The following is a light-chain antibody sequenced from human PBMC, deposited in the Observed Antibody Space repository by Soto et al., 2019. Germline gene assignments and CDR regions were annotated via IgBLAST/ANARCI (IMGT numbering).Light chain of an antibody. Sequence: EIVLKQSPGTLSLSPGERATLSCRASQSVRSSYLAWYQQKPGQAPRLLIYGASNRATGIPDRFSGSGSGTDFTLTISSLQSEDFAVYYCQQYDNWPLTFGGGTKVDI. V-gene: IGKV3-20*01. CDR1: QSVRSSY. J-gene: IGKJ4*01. CDR3: QQYDNWPLT. CDR2: GAS.